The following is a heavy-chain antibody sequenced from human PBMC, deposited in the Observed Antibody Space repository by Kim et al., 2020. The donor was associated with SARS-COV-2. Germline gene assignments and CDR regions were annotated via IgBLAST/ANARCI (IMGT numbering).Heavy chain of an antibody. D-gene: IGHD1-26*01. Sequence: GGSLRLSCAASGFTFSSYAMHWVRQAPGKGLEWVAVISYDGSNKYYADSVKGRFTISRDNSKNTLYLQMNSLRAEDTAVYYCARERDSGSGSYQVDQGGFDFWGQGTLVTVSS. CDR1: GFTFSSYA. J-gene: IGHJ4*02. V-gene: IGHV3-30*04. CDR2: ISYDGSNK. CDR3: ARERDSGSGSYQVDQGGFDF.